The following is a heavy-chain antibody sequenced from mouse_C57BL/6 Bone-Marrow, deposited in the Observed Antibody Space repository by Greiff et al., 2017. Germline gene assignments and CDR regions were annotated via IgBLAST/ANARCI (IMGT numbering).Heavy chain of an antibody. V-gene: IGHV14-1*01. CDR2: IDPEDGDT. Sequence: EVQLQQSGAELVRPGASVKLSCTASGFNIKDYYMHWVKQRPEQGLEWIGRIDPEDGDTEYAPKFQGKATMTADTSSNTAYLQLSSLTSEDTAVYYCTPSMITTGYYAMDCWGQGTSVTVSS. J-gene: IGHJ4*01. D-gene: IGHD2-4*01. CDR3: TPSMITTGYYAMDC. CDR1: GFNIKDYY.